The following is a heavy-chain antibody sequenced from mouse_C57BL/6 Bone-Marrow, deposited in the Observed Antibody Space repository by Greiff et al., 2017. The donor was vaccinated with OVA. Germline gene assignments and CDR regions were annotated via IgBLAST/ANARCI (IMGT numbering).Heavy chain of an antibody. D-gene: IGHD1-1*01. Sequence: EVKLMESGPELVKPGASVKMSCKASGYTFTDYNMHWVKQSHGKSLEWIGYINPNNGGTSYNQKFKGKATLTVNKSSSTAYMELRSLTSEDSAVYYCARTRVVAPYWYFDVWGTGTTVTVSS. CDR3: ARTRVVAPYWYFDV. CDR2: INPNNGGT. J-gene: IGHJ1*03. CDR1: GYTFTDYN. V-gene: IGHV1-22*01.